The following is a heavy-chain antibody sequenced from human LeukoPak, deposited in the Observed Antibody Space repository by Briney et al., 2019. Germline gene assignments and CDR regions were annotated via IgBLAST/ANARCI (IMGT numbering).Heavy chain of an antibody. J-gene: IGHJ3*02. Sequence: ASVTVSCKASGYTFSNYGISWVRQAPGQGLEWMGWISAYNGNTNYAQKLQGRVTMTTDTSTSTAYMELRSLRSDDTAVYYCASPTSPRGGSYLIWGQGTMVTVSS. CDR3: ASPTSPRGGSYLI. CDR2: ISAYNGNT. CDR1: GYTFSNYG. V-gene: IGHV1-18*01. D-gene: IGHD1-26*01.